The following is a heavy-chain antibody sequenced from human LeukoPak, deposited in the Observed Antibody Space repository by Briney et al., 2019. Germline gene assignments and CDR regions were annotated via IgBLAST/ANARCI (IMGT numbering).Heavy chain of an antibody. CDR2: IKSKTDGGTT. V-gene: IGHV3-15*01. CDR3: TTDFGYCSSTSCYEGYYYYGMDV. CDR1: GFTFSNAW. J-gene: IGHJ6*02. Sequence: GGSLRLSCAASGFTFSNAWMSWVRQAPGKGLEWGGRIKSKTDGGTTDYAAPVKGRFTISRDDSKNTLYLQMNSLKTEDTAVYYCTTDFGYCSSTSCYEGYYYYGMDVWGQGTTVTVSS. D-gene: IGHD2-2*01.